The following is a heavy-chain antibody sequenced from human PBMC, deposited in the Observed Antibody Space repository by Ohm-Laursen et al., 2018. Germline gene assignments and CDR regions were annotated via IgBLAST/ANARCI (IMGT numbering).Heavy chain of an antibody. CDR1: GFTFDDYA. CDR2: ISWNSGSI. CDR3: AKALPPTYYGMDV. V-gene: IGHV3-9*01. J-gene: IGHJ6*02. Sequence: SLRLSCTASGFTFDDYAMHWVRQAPGKGLEWVSGISWNSGSIGYADSVKGRFTISRDNAKNSLYLQMNSLRAEDTALYYCAKALPPTYYGMDVWGQGTTVTVSS.